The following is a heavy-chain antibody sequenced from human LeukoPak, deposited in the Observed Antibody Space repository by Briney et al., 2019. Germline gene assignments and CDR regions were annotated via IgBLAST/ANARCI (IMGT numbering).Heavy chain of an antibody. Sequence: GGSLRLSCAASGFTSSSYAMSWVRQAPGKGLEWVSAISGSGGSTYYADSVKGRFTISRDNSKNTLYLQMNSLRAEDTAVYYCARETPRKGYDILTGYFDYWGQGTLVTVSS. CDR2: ISGSGGST. CDR3: ARETPRKGYDILTGYFDY. V-gene: IGHV3-23*01. J-gene: IGHJ4*02. D-gene: IGHD3-9*01. CDR1: GFTSSSYA.